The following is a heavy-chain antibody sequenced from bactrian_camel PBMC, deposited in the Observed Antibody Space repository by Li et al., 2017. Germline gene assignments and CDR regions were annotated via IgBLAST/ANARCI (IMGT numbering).Heavy chain of an antibody. V-gene: IGHV3S53*01. CDR3: AASLSRMTAIQALDALNSLYYEYRY. CDR2: IVSDGST. Sequence: HVQLVESGGGSVQAGGSLRLSCAASTYTSSMGWFRQAPGKGREGVAAIVSDGSTSYADSVKGRFTISKDNAKTTLYLQMNSLKPEDTGTYFCAASLSRMTAIQALDALNSLYYEYRYWGQGTQVTVS. J-gene: IGHJ4*01. CDR1: TYTSS. D-gene: IGHD3*01.